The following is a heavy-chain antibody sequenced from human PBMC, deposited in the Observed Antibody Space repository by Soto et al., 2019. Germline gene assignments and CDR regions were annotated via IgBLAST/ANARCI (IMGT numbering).Heavy chain of an antibody. CDR3: AKEQGIAVAGTVYFQH. J-gene: IGHJ1*01. Sequence: QVQLVESGGGVVQPGRSLRLSCAASGFTFSSYGMHWVRQAPGKGLEWVAVISYDGSNKYYADSVKGRFTISRDNSKNPLYRQMNSLRAEDTAVYYCAKEQGIAVAGTVYFQHWGQGTLVTVSS. CDR2: ISYDGSNK. D-gene: IGHD6-19*01. CDR1: GFTFSSYG. V-gene: IGHV3-30*18.